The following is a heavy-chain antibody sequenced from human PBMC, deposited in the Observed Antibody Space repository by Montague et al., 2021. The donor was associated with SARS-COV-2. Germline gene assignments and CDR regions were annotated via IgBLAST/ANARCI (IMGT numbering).Heavy chain of an antibody. V-gene: IGHV4-59*01. CDR2: IYYSGST. CDR1: GGSISSYY. Sequence: SETLSLTCTVSGGSISSYYWSWTRQPPGRGLEWIGYIYYSGSTNYNPSLKSRVTISVDTSKNQFSLKLSSVTAADTAVYYCARGFDYWGQGTLVTVSS. J-gene: IGHJ4*02. CDR3: ARGFDY.